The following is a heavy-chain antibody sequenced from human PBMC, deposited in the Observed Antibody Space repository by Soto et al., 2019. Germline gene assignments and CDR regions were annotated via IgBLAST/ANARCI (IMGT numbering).Heavy chain of an antibody. CDR3: VRSRGYCSSTSCRLFDY. J-gene: IGHJ4*02. CDR1: EFTFSSYA. V-gene: IGHV3-23*01. D-gene: IGHD2-2*01. Sequence: GSLRLSCAASEFTFSSYAMSWVRQAPGKGLEWVSTINGSGGSTYYADSVKGRFTISGDNSKNTLYLQMNSLRAEDTAVYYCVRSRGYCSSTSCRLFDYWGQGTLVTVSS. CDR2: INGSGGST.